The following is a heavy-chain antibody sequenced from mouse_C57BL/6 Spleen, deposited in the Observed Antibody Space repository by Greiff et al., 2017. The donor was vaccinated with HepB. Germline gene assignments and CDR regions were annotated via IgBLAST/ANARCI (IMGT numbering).Heavy chain of an antibody. CDR3: ARGGFPVAY. Sequence: QVQLKQPGAELVKPGASVKLSCKASGYTFTSYWMQWVKQRPGQGLEWIGEIDPSDSYTNYNQKFKGKATLTVDTSSSTAYMQLSSLTSEDSAVYYCARGGFPVAYWGQGTLVTVSA. J-gene: IGHJ3*01. CDR2: IDPSDSYT. CDR1: GYTFTSYW. V-gene: IGHV1-50*01.